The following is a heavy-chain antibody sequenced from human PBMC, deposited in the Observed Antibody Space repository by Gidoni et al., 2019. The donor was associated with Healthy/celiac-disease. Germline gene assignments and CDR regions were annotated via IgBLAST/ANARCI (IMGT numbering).Heavy chain of an antibody. D-gene: IGHD3-16*02. J-gene: IGHJ3*02. CDR3: ARDMITFGGVIVGSDAFDI. CDR2: INRDGSST. V-gene: IGHV3-74*01. Sequence: EVQLVESGGGLVQPGGSLRLSCAASGCTFSSYWMHWVRQAPGKGLVWVSRINRDGSSTSYADSVKGRFTISRDNDKNTLYLQMNSLRAEDTAVYYCARDMITFGGVIVGSDAFDIWGQGTMVTVSS. CDR1: GCTFSSYW.